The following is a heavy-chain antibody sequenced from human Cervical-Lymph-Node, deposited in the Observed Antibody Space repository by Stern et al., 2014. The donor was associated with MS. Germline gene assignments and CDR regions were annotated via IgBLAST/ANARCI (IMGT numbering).Heavy chain of an antibody. Sequence: QMQLVQSGAEVKKPGSSVKGSCKASGGTFNSYAISWVRQAPGQGLEGMGGIIPNFGTANYAQKFQGRVTITADESTSTAYMELSSLRSEDTAVYYCARGIGVGATNDDASSWGQGTLVTVSS. CDR3: ARGIGVGATNDDASS. CDR1: GGTFNSYA. J-gene: IGHJ5*02. CDR2: IIPNFGTA. D-gene: IGHD1-26*01. V-gene: IGHV1-69*01.